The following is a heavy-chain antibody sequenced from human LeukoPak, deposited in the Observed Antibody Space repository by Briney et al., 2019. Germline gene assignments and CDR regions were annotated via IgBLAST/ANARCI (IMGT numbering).Heavy chain of an antibody. Sequence: ASVKVSCKASGYTFTSYDINWVRQATGQGLEWMGWMNPNSGNTGYAQKFQGRVTMTRNTSISTAYMELSSLRSEDTAVYYCARGGVDFWRRASYGMDVWGQGTTVTVSS. CDR2: MNPNSGNT. CDR3: ARGGVDFWRRASYGMDV. CDR1: GYTFTSYD. J-gene: IGHJ6*02. D-gene: IGHD3/OR15-3a*01. V-gene: IGHV1-8*01.